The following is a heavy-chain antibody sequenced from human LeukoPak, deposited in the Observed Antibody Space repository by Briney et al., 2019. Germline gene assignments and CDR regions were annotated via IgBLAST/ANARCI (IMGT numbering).Heavy chain of an antibody. Sequence: PGGSLRLSCAASGFTFTNYGMHWVRQAPGKGLEWVAFIRYDGSNEYYADSVKGRFTISRDTSRNTLFLQMSSLRAGDTAVYYCARATYCSTTSCPFDYWGHRTLVIVSS. J-gene: IGHJ4*01. V-gene: IGHV3-30*02. D-gene: IGHD2-2*01. CDR3: ARATYCSTTSCPFDY. CDR1: GFTFTNYG. CDR2: IRYDGSNE.